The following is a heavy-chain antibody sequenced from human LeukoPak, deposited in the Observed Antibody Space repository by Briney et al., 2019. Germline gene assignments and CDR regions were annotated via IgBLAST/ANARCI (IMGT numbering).Heavy chain of an antibody. J-gene: IGHJ2*01. CDR2: IYLSGLSTSGST. CDR3: TRAMGSSSWSVPYWYFDL. V-gene: IGHV4-4*07. Sequence: PSETLSLTCTVAGASLNNYHWTWIRQPAGKGLEWIGRIYLSGLSTSGSTNYNPSLSSRVTMSLDTSKKQFFLNLTSVTAADTAVYYCTRAMGSSSWSVPYWYFDLWGRGTLVTVPS. CDR1: GASLNNYH. D-gene: IGHD6-13*01.